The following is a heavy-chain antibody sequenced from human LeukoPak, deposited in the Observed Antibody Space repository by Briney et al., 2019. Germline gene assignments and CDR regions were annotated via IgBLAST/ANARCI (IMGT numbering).Heavy chain of an antibody. D-gene: IGHD2-15*01. CDR3: AKADCSGGSCLFDY. CDR2: ISWDGGST. CDR1: GFTFDDYA. Sequence: GGSLRLSCAASGFTFDDYAMHWVRQAPGKGLERVSLISWDGGSTYYADSVKGRFTISRDNSKNSLYLQMNSLRAEDTALYYCAKADCSGGSCLFDYWGQGTLVTVSS. J-gene: IGHJ4*02. V-gene: IGHV3-43D*03.